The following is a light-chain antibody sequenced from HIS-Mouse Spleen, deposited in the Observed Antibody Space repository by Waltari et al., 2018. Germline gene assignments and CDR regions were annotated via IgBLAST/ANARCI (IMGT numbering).Light chain of an antibody. Sequence: SYELTQPPSVSVSPGQTARITCSGDALPKKYAYWYQQKSGQAPVRGIYEDGKRPSGIPEGFSGSSSGTMATLTISGAQVEDEADYYCYSTDSSGNHRVFGGGTKLTVL. CDR2: EDG. CDR3: YSTDSSGNHRV. CDR1: ALPKKY. J-gene: IGLJ2*01. V-gene: IGLV3-10*01.